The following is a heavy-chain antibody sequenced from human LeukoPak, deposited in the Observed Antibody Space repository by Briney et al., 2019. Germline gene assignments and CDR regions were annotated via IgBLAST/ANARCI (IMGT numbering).Heavy chain of an antibody. D-gene: IGHD5-24*01. V-gene: IGHV3-66*02. Sequence: GGSLRLSCAAFGFTVSSNYMSWVRQAPGKGLEWVSVIYSGGSTYYADSVKGRFTISRDNSKNTLYLQMNSLRAEDTAVYYCAGFSKRDGYNRNFDYWGQGTLVTVSS. J-gene: IGHJ4*02. CDR2: IYSGGST. CDR3: AGFSKRDGYNRNFDY. CDR1: GFTVSSNY.